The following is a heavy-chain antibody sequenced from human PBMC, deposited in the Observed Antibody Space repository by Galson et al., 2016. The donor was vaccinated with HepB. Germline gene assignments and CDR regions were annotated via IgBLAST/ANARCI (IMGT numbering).Heavy chain of an antibody. J-gene: IGHJ4*02. V-gene: IGHV1-18*04. CDR1: GYTFIRYG. CDR3: ARYGSGLDT. Sequence: SVKVSCKASGYTFIRYGITWVRQAPGQGLEWMGWFSSYNGYTNYAQKLQGRVDMTIDTSTNTAYMELRSLTSDDTAVYYCARYGSGLDTWGQGTLVTVSS. D-gene: IGHD3-10*01. CDR2: FSSYNGYT.